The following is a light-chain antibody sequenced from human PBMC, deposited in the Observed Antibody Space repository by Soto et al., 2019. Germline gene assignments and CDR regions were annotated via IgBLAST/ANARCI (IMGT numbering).Light chain of an antibody. Sequence: EIVLTQSPATLSVSPGERATLSCRASQSVSSDLAWYHQKPGQAPRLLIYGASTRATGIPARLSGSGSGTEFTLTISSLQSEDFAIYYCQQYNNGPPGTFGQGTKVDIK. CDR1: QSVSSD. J-gene: IGKJ1*01. CDR3: QQYNNGPPGT. V-gene: IGKV3-15*01. CDR2: GAS.